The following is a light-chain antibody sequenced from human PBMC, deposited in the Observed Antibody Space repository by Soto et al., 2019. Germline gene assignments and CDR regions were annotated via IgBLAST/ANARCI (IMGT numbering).Light chain of an antibody. Sequence: DIQMTQSPSFLSASVGDKVTITCRATESVSKWLAWYQEKPGNPPRPLIYDASTLESGVPSRFSGSGSGTEFTLTISSLQADDFAIYYCQQYNSYSWTFGQGTRWISN. V-gene: IGKV1-5*01. CDR2: DAS. J-gene: IGKJ1*01. CDR3: QQYNSYSWT. CDR1: ESVSKW.